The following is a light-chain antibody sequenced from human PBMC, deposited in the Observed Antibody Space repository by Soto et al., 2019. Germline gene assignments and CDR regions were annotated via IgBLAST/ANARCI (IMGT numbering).Light chain of an antibody. Sequence: DVVMTQSPDSLAVSLGERATINCKSSQSVLFSSNNKNFLAWFQQKPGHPPKLLIYWASTRASGVPDRFSGSGSGTDFTLTITSLQAEDVAVYYCQQYYRIPLTFGGGTKVEIK. CDR3: QQYYRIPLT. CDR2: WAS. J-gene: IGKJ4*01. CDR1: QSVLFSSNNKNF. V-gene: IGKV4-1*01.